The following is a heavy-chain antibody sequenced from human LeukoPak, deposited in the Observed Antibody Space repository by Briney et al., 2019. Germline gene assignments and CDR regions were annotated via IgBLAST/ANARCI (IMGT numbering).Heavy chain of an antibody. J-gene: IGHJ6*02. D-gene: IGHD4-17*01. CDR2: IWYDGSNK. CDR3: ARPSADYGDNLWRYHGMDV. V-gene: IGHV3-33*01. Sequence: GGSLRLSCVASGFTFSSYGMHWVRQAPGKGLEWVAVIWYDGSNKYYADSVKGRFTISRDNSKNTLYLQMNSLRAEDTAVYYCARPSADYGDNLWRYHGMDVWGQGTTVTVSS. CDR1: GFTFSSYG.